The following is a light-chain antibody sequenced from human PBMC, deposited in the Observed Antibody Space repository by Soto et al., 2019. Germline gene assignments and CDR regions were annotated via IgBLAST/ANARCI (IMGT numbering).Light chain of an antibody. CDR2: KAP. J-gene: IGKJ4*01. Sequence: DIQMTQSPSTLSASVGDRATITCRASQSISTWLAWYQQKPWKAPKLLIYKAPNLEGGVPSRFSGSGSGTEFTITINSLQPDVFATYYCQQYNTYPLSFGGGTTVEIK. CDR3: QQYNTYPLS. CDR1: QSISTW. V-gene: IGKV1-5*03.